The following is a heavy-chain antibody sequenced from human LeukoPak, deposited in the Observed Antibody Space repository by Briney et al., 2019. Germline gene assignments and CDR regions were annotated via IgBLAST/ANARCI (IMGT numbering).Heavy chain of an antibody. D-gene: IGHD6-6*01. J-gene: IGHJ6*02. CDR1: GFTFDDYA. CDR3: AKVSSPSFYDYGMDV. CDR2: ISWNSGSI. V-gene: IGHV3-9*01. Sequence: GRSLRLSCAASGFTFDDYAMHWVRQAPGKGLEWVSGISWNSGSIGYADSVKGRFTISRDNARNSLYLQMNSLRAEDTALYYCAKVSSPSFYDYGMDVWGQGTTVTVSS.